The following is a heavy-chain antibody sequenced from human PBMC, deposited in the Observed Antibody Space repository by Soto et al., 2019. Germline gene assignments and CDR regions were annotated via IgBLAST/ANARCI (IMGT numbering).Heavy chain of an antibody. J-gene: IGHJ4*02. CDR1: GDTFSTYR. Sequence: QVQLVQSGAEVKKPGSSVKVSCKASGDTFSTYRITWVLQAPGQGLEWMGGIIPMFGTATYAQRFLGRVTITADEFTNTAYIELSSLTAEDTAVYYCAREDSAHDYHFWGQGTLVIVSS. V-gene: IGHV1-69*12. D-gene: IGHD5-12*01. CDR2: IIPMFGTA. CDR3: AREDSAHDYHF.